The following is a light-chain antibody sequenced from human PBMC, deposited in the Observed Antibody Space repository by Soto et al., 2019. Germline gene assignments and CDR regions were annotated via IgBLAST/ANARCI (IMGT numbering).Light chain of an antibody. CDR1: QSVFTN. Sequence: EIVMTQSPATLSVSPGERVTLSCRASQSVFTNLAWSQHKPGQAPRLLIYGASTRATGLPARFSGSGSGTEFTLTISTLQSEDFALYYCQQYNHWPYTFGQGTKLEIK. CDR2: GAS. J-gene: IGKJ2*01. V-gene: IGKV3-15*01. CDR3: QQYNHWPYT.